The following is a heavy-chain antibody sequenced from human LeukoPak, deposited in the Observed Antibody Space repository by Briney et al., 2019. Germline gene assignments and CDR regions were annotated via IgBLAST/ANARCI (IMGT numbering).Heavy chain of an antibody. J-gene: IGHJ4*02. V-gene: IGHV3-64D*06. CDR3: VKDLTGTWSFDY. Sequence: GGSLRLSCAASGFTFSSYAMHWVRQAPGKGLEYVSSIGPNGASTLYADSVKGRFTISRDNSKNALYLQLTSLRLEDTALYYCVKDLTGTWSFDYWGQGTLVTVSS. CDR1: GFTFSSYA. D-gene: IGHD3-9*01. CDR2: IGPNGAST.